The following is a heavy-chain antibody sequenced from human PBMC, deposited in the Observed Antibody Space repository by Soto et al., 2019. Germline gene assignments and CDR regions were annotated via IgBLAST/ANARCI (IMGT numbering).Heavy chain of an antibody. V-gene: IGHV5-10-1*01. CDR3: ARGGSGSYYNPLNYGMDV. D-gene: IGHD3-10*01. J-gene: IGHJ6*02. Sequence: GESLKISCKGSGYSFTSYWISWVRQMPGKGLEWMGRIDPSDSYTNYSPSFQGHVIISADKSISTAYLQWSSLKASDTAMYYCARGGSGSYYNPLNYGMDVWGQGTTVTVSS. CDR2: IDPSDSYT. CDR1: GYSFTSYW.